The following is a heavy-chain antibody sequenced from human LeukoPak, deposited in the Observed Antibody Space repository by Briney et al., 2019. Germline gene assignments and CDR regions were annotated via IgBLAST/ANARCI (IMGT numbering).Heavy chain of an antibody. CDR3: ASTRYYDFWSGYYAFDI. Sequence: SVKVSCKASGGTFSSYTICWVRQAPGQGLEWMGRIIPILGIANYAQKFQGRVTITADKSTSTAYMELSSLRSEDTAVYYCASTRYYDFWSGYYAFDIWGQGTMVTVSS. V-gene: IGHV1-69*02. CDR2: IIPILGIA. CDR1: GGTFSSYT. D-gene: IGHD3-3*01. J-gene: IGHJ3*02.